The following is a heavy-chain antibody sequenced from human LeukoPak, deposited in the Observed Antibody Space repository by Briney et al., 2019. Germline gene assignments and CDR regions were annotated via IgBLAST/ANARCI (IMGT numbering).Heavy chain of an antibody. CDR3: ARDTPYYYGSGSYDPFDY. Sequence: GGSLRLSCAASGFTFSSYSMNWVRQAPGKGLEWVSSISSSSSYIYYADSVKGRFTISRDNAKNSLYLQMNSLRAEDTAVYYCARDTPYYYGSGSYDPFDYWGQRTLVTVSS. D-gene: IGHD3-10*01. J-gene: IGHJ4*02. CDR2: ISSSSSYI. V-gene: IGHV3-21*01. CDR1: GFTFSSYS.